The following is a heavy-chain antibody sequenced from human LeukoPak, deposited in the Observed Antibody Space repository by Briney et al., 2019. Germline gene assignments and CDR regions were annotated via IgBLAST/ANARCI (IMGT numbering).Heavy chain of an antibody. CDR3: ARGSGWDIDY. J-gene: IGHJ4*02. V-gene: IGHV3-48*02. CDR2: ISSSSSTI. CDR1: GFTFSCCA. D-gene: IGHD6-19*01. Sequence: PGRSLRLSCAASGFTFSCCAMHWVRQAPGKGLEWVSYISSSSSTIKYADSVKGRFTISRDNAKNSLYLQMNSLRDEDTAVYYCARGSGWDIDYWGQGTLVTVSS.